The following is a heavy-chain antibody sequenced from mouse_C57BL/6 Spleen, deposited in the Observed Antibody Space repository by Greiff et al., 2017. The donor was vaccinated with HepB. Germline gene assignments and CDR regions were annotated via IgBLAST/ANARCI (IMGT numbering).Heavy chain of an antibody. CDR1: GFTFSSYA. D-gene: IGHD2-4*01. CDR2: ISSGGDYI. Sequence: EVKLVESGEGLVKPGGSLKLSCAASGFTFSSYAMSWVRQTPEKRLEWVAYISSGGDYIYYADTVKGRFTISRDNARNTLYLQMSSLKSEDTAMYYCTRVGLRRVSYYFDYWGQGTTLTVSS. J-gene: IGHJ2*01. V-gene: IGHV5-9-1*02. CDR3: TRVGLRRVSYYFDY.